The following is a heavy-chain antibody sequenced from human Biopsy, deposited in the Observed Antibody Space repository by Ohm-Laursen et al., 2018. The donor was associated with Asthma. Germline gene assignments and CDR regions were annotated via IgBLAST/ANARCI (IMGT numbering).Heavy chain of an antibody. Sequence: ASVKVSRKTSGYTFNSAGITWVRQASGQGLEWMGWISVYNGNTKVAQKLQDRVTMITDTSTSTAYMELRSLRSDDTAVYFCARAVDYSHYYGIDVWGQGTTVTVS. CDR1: GYTFNSAG. D-gene: IGHD3-10*01. CDR3: ARAVDYSHYYGIDV. J-gene: IGHJ6*02. V-gene: IGHV1-18*01. CDR2: ISVYNGNT.